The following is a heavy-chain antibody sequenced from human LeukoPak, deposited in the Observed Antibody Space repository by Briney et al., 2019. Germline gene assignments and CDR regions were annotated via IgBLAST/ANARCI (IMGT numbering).Heavy chain of an antibody. CDR2: INPTGGST. CDR1: GYTFPSYF. CDR3: ARESGYSYGYDY. J-gene: IGHJ4*02. V-gene: IGHV1-46*01. Sequence: ASVKVSCKASGYTFPSYFMHWVRQAPGQGLEWMGIINPTGGSTTYAQKFQGRVTMTRDTSTSTVYMELSSLRSDDTAVYYCARESGYSYGYDYWGQGTLVTVSS. D-gene: IGHD5-18*01.